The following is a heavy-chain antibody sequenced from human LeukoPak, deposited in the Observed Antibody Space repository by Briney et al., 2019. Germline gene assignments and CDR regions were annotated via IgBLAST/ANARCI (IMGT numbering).Heavy chain of an antibody. CDR1: KFIINDYW. Sequence: HPGGSLGLSCIASKFIINDYWMNWVRQAPGKGLEWVANIKQDGSQRYYVDSVKGRFTISRDNAKNSVYLQMNSLRAEDTAVYYCARGFDGANAFDLWGQGTLVTVSS. CDR2: IKQDGSQR. CDR3: ARGFDGANAFDL. J-gene: IGHJ3*01. V-gene: IGHV3-7*01.